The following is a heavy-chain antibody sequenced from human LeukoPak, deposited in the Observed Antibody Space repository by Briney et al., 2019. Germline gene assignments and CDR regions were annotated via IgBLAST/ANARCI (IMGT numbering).Heavy chain of an antibody. CDR2: ISGSGGST. V-gene: IGHV3-23*01. Sequence: GGSLRLSCAASGFTFSSYGMSWVRQPPGKGLEWVSPISGSGGSTSYADSVKGRFTISRDISKNTLYLQMNSLRAEDTAVYYCAKDPGYVWGSYRDLWGQGTRVTVSS. CDR3: AKDPGYVWGSYRDL. D-gene: IGHD3-16*02. J-gene: IGHJ5*02. CDR1: GFTFSSYG.